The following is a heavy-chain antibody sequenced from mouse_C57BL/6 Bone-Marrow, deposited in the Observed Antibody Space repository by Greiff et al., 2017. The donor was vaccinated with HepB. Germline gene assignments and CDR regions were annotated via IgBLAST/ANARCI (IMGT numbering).Heavy chain of an antibody. CDR3: TRWLLRVDD. D-gene: IGHD2-3*01. J-gene: IGHJ2*01. Sequence: VKLQQSGAELVRPGASVTLSCKASGYTFTDYEMHWVKQTPVHGLEWIGAIDPETGGTAYNQKFKGKAILTADKSSSTAYMELRSLTSEDSAVYYCTRWLLRVDDWGQGTTLTVSS. CDR2: IDPETGGT. CDR1: GYTFTDYE. V-gene: IGHV1-15*01.